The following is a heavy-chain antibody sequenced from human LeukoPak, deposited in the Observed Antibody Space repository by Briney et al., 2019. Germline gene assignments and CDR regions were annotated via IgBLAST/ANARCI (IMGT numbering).Heavy chain of an antibody. CDR2: INPNSGGT. Sequence: ASVKVSCKASGYTFTGYYMHWVRQAPGQGLEWMGWINPNSGGTNYAQKFQGRVTMTRDTSISTAYMELSRLRSDDTAVYYCARVMEVRGVIIKGLDYWGQGTLATVSS. CDR1: GYTFTGYY. J-gene: IGHJ4*02. CDR3: ARVMEVRGVIIKGLDY. D-gene: IGHD3-10*01. V-gene: IGHV1-2*02.